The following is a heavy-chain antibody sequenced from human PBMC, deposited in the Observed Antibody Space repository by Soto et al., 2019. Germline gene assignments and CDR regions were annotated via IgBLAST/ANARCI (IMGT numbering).Heavy chain of an antibody. J-gene: IGHJ6*02. D-gene: IGHD5-12*01. CDR2: ISYDGSNK. CDR3: ARDPRGYSGYDPSFGMDV. CDR1: GFTFSSYA. V-gene: IGHV3-30-3*01. Sequence: GGSLRLSCAASGFTFSSYAMHWVRQAPGKGLEWVAVISYDGSNKYYADSVKGRFTISRDNSKNTLYLQMNSLRAEDTAVYYCARDPRGYSGYDPSFGMDVWGQGTTVTVSS.